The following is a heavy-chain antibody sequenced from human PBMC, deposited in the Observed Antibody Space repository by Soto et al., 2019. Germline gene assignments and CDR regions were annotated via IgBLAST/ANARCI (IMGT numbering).Heavy chain of an antibody. CDR1: GGTFSSYT. J-gene: IGHJ6*03. CDR2: IIPILGIA. D-gene: IGHD2-2*01. Sequence: ASVKVSCKASGGTFSSYTISWVRQAPGQGLEWMGRIIPILGIANYAQKFQGRVTITADKSTSTAYMELSSLRSEDTAVYYCARDCPVVVPAANYYYYYMDVWGKGTTVTVSS. V-gene: IGHV1-69*04. CDR3: ARDCPVVVPAANYYYYYMDV.